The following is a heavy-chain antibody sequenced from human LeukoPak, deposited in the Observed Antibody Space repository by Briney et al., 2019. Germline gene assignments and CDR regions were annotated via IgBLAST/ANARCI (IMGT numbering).Heavy chain of an antibody. CDR2: IFYSGTT. CDR3: AAPTTVTTPFDY. Sequence: SETLSLTCAVYGGSFSGYYWSWIRQPPGKGLEWIGSIFYSGTTYYNPSLKSRVTISIDTSKNQFSLKLSSVTAADTAVYYCAAPTTVTTPFDYWGQGTLVTVSS. J-gene: IGHJ4*02. V-gene: IGHV4-34*12. D-gene: IGHD4-17*01. CDR1: GGSFSGYY.